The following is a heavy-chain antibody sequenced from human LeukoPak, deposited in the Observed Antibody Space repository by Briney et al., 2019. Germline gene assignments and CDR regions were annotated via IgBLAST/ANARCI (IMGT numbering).Heavy chain of an antibody. D-gene: IGHD3-22*01. CDR2: ISGRGGST. Sequence: GGSLRLSWAASGFTFSSYAMSWVRQAPGKGLEWVSAISGRGGSTYYADSVKGRFTISRDNSKNTLYLQMNSLRAEDTAVYYCARGPPYYYDSSGYGGMDVWGQGTTVAVSS. J-gene: IGHJ6*02. CDR3: ARGPPYYYDSSGYGGMDV. V-gene: IGHV3-23*01. CDR1: GFTFSSYA.